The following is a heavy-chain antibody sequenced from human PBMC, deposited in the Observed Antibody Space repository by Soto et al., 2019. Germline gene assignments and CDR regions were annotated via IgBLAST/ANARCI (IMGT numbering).Heavy chain of an antibody. V-gene: IGHV3-21*01. CDR2: ISSSSSYI. D-gene: IGHD3-22*01. CDR1: GFTFSSYS. J-gene: IGHJ4*02. Sequence: EVQLVESGGGLVKPGGSLRLSCAASGFTFSSYSMNWVRQAPGKGLEWVSSISSSSSYIYYADSVKGRFTISRDNANNSLYLQMNSLRAEDTAVYYCATGLYYFDSSAYYWHWGQGTLVTVSS. CDR3: ATGLYYFDSSAYYWH.